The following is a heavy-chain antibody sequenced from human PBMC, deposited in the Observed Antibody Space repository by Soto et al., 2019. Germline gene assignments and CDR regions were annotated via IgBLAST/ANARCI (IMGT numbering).Heavy chain of an antibody. CDR1: GFTFSSCA. V-gene: IGHV3-23*01. D-gene: IGHD2-2*01. J-gene: IGHJ6*02. CDR2: ISGSGGST. CDR3: AKREVVPAAISYYYYGMDV. Sequence: PGGSLRLSCAASGFTFSSCAMSWVRQDPGKGLEWVSAISGSGGSTYYADSVKGRFTISRDNSKNTLYLQMNSLRAEDTAVYYCAKREVVPAAISYYYYGMDVWGQGTTVTVSS.